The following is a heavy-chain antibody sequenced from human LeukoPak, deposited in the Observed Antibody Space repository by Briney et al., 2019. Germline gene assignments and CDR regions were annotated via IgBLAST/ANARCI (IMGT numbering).Heavy chain of an antibody. CDR3: AKEHTLGDAFDI. D-gene: IGHD3-16*01. CDR1: GFTFSSYG. Sequence: GGSLRLSCAASGFTFSSYGMHWVRQAPGKGLEWVAFIRYDETDKYYADSVKGRFTISRDNSKNTLYLQMNSLRAEDTAVYYCAKEHTLGDAFDIWGQGTMVTVSS. J-gene: IGHJ3*02. CDR2: IRYDETDK. V-gene: IGHV3-30*02.